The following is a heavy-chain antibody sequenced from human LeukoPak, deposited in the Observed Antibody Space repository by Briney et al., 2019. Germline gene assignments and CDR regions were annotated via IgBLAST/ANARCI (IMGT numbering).Heavy chain of an antibody. D-gene: IGHD5-18*01. J-gene: IGHJ4*02. CDR1: GYSFIDFY. Sequence: ASVKVSCKASGYSFIDFYIHFVRQAPGQGLEWMGWINPNSGDTKYAQTFQGRVTMSGDTSISTAYMELSRLRSDDTAVYYCARESGYSYGGDYWGQGTLVTVSS. V-gene: IGHV1-2*02. CDR2: INPNSGDT. CDR3: ARESGYSYGGDY.